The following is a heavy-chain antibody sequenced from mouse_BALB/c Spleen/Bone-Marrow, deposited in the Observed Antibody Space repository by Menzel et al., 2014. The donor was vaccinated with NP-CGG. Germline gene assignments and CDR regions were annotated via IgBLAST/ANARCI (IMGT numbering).Heavy chain of an antibody. J-gene: IGHJ1*01. CDR3: ARWDHFHWFFDV. CDR1: GYTFTSYW. CDR2: IDPYDSET. V-gene: IGHV1-52*01. D-gene: IGHD1-2*01. Sequence: VQLQQSGAELVRPGASVQLSCKASGYTFTSYWMSWVKQRPVQGLEWIGRIDPYDSETDYNQKFKDKAILTVDKSSSTAYMQLSSPTSEDSAVYYCARWDHFHWFFDVWGAGTTVTVSS.